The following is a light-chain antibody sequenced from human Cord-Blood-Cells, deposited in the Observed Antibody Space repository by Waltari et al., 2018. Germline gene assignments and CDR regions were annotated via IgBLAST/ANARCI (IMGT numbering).Light chain of an antibody. Sequence: QSALTQPAPVSGSPGQSTTIPSTGTSSDAGGYNYVSWYQQHPGKAPNLLIYDVSNRTAVVSKRVAGSKSGDAASLTISGVQAEDEADYYCSSYTRSSTHVIGTGTKVTVL. CDR3: SSYTRSSTHV. CDR1: SSDAGGYNY. J-gene: IGLJ1*01. V-gene: IGLV2-14*03. CDR2: DVS.